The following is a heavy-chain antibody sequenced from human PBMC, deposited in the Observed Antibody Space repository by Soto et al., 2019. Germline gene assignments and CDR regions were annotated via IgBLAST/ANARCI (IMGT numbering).Heavy chain of an antibody. CDR1: RGSISGHY. D-gene: IGHD6-19*01. CDR3: ARVGSSGWSPDY. J-gene: IGHJ4*02. Sequence: SETLSLTCTVSRGSISGHYWIWIRQSPGKGLEWIGHIFYTGSTNYNPSLKSRVTLSADTSKNQFSLRLTSVTAADTAVYYCARVGSSGWSPDYWGQGTLVTVSS. CDR2: IFYTGST. V-gene: IGHV4-59*11.